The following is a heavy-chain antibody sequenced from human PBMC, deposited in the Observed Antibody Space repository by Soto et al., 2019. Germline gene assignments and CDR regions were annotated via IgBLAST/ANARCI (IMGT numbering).Heavy chain of an antibody. CDR3: ARDYGITMVRGVIIDYYYYYGMDV. CDR1: GFTVSSNY. CDR2: IYSGGST. Sequence: PVGSLRLSCAASGFTVSSNYMSWVRQAPGKGLEWVSVIYSGGSTYYADSVKGRFTISRDNSKNTLYLQMNSLRAEDTAVYYCARDYGITMVRGVIIDYYYYYGMDVWGQGTTVTVSS. V-gene: IGHV3-66*01. D-gene: IGHD3-10*01. J-gene: IGHJ6*02.